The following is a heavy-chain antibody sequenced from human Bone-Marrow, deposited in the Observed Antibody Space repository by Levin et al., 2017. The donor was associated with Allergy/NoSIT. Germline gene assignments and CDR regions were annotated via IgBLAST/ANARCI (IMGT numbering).Heavy chain of an antibody. J-gene: IGHJ4*02. Sequence: PGGSLRLSCAASGFTFSSYAMHWVRQAPGKGLEWVAVISYDGSNKYYADSVKGRFTISRDNSKNTLYLQMNSLRAEDTAVYYCAREYVLRPWGMMYYDFWSGSDDYFDYWGQGTLVTVSS. D-gene: IGHD3-3*01. CDR3: AREYVLRPWGMMYYDFWSGSDDYFDY. V-gene: IGHV3-30-3*01. CDR2: ISYDGSNK. CDR1: GFTFSSYA.